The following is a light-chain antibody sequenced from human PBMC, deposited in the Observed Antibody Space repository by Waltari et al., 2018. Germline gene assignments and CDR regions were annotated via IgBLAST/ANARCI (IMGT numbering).Light chain of an antibody. V-gene: IGKV1-39*01. CDR3: QQSYSFPWT. CDR1: QSISIY. CDR2: AAS. J-gene: IGKJ1*01. Sequence: DIQMTQSPSSLFASVGNRVTITCRASQSISIYLNWYQQKPGKAPKLLIYAASNLESGGPSRFSGSGSGTDFTLTIISLQPEDFATYYCQQSYSFPWTFGQGTKVEIK.